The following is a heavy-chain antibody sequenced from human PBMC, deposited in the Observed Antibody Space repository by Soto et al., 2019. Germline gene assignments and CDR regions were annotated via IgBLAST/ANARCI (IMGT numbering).Heavy chain of an antibody. V-gene: IGHV1-2*04. CDR3: ARGGLIWFGELFRGSYYYYVLDV. J-gene: IGHJ6*02. CDR1: GYTFTGYY. Sequence: QVQLVQSGAEVKKPGASVKVSCKASGYTFTGYYMHWVRQAPGQGLEWMGWINPQSGGTNYAQKFQDWVTMTRDTSISTAHMELSRPRSDDTAVYYCARGGLIWFGELFRGSYYYYVLDVWGQGTTVTVSS. D-gene: IGHD3-10*01. CDR2: INPQSGGT.